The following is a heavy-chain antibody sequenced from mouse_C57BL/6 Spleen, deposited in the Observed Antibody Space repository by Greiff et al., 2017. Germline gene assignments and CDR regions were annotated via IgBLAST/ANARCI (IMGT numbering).Heavy chain of an antibody. CDR2: ISSGGSYT. D-gene: IGHD2-5*01. CDR3: ARDYSNLYYFDY. J-gene: IGHJ2*01. V-gene: IGHV5-6*01. CDR1: GFTFSSYG. Sequence: EVKLMESGGDLVKPGGSLKLSCAASGFTFSSYGMSWVRQTPDKRLEWVATISSGGSYTYYPDSVKGRFTISRDNAKNTLYLQMSSLKSEDTAMYYCARDYSNLYYFDYWGQGTTLTVSS.